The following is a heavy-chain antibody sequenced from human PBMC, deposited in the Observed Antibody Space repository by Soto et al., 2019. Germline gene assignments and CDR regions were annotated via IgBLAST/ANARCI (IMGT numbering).Heavy chain of an antibody. V-gene: IGHV1-2*02. Sequence: ASVKVSCKDSGYTFTSYDPHWVRQAPGQGLEWMGWINPNSGDTNYAQNFQGRVTMTRDTSISTAYMELSRLRSDDTAVYYCARSSGRYSDFDYWGQGTLVTVSS. J-gene: IGHJ4*02. CDR3: ARSSGRYSDFDY. CDR1: GYTFTSYD. CDR2: INPNSGDT. D-gene: IGHD1-26*01.